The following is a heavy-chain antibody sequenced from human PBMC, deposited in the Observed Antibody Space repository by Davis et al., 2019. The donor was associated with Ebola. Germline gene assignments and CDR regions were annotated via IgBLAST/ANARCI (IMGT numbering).Heavy chain of an antibody. J-gene: IGHJ4*02. CDR3: AKVLNWNYDRGYFDY. V-gene: IGHV3-23*01. D-gene: IGHD1-7*01. CDR2: ISSGGST. Sequence: GESLKISCAASGFAFSSYAMSWLRQAPGKGLEWVSTISSGGSTYYADSVKGRFTISRDNSKNTLYLQMNSLRAEDTAVYYCAKVLNWNYDRGYFDYWGQGTLVTVSS. CDR1: GFAFSSYA.